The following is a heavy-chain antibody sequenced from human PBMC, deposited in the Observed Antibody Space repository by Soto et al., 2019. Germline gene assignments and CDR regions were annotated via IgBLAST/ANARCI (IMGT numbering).Heavy chain of an antibody. J-gene: IGHJ5*02. Sequence: ASVKVSCKASGYTFTSYAMHWVRQAPGQRLEWMGWINAGNGNTKYSQKFQGRVTITRDTSASTAYMELSSLRSEDTAVYYCAREDCSGGSCYAPFTPWFDPWGQGTLVTVSS. CDR1: GYTFTSYA. D-gene: IGHD2-15*01. V-gene: IGHV1-3*01. CDR2: INAGNGNT. CDR3: AREDCSGGSCYAPFTPWFDP.